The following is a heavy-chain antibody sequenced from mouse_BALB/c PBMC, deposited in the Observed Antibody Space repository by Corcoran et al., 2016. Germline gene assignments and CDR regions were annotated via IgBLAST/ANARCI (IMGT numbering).Heavy chain of an antibody. CDR2: IYPGSGNT. V-gene: IGHV1-63*01. CDR1: GYAFTNYW. J-gene: IGHJ2*01. Sequence: QVQLQQSGAELVRPGTSVKISCKASGYAFTNYWLGWVKQRPGHGLEWIGDIYPGSGNTYYNEKFKGKATLTADKSSSTAYMQLSSLTAEDSAVYFCARGGYWGQGTTLTVSS. CDR3: ARGGY.